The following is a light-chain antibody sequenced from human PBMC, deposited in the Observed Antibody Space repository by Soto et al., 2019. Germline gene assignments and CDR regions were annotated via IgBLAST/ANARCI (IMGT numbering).Light chain of an antibody. Sequence: QSVLTQPPSASGTPGQRVTISCSGSSSNIGSNTVNWYQQLPGTAPKLLIYSNNQRPSGVPDRFSGSKSGTSASLAISGLQAEDEADYYCSSFTTNRFYVFGPGTKLTVL. V-gene: IGLV1-44*01. CDR3: SSFTTNRFYV. J-gene: IGLJ1*01. CDR2: SNN. CDR1: SSNIGSNT.